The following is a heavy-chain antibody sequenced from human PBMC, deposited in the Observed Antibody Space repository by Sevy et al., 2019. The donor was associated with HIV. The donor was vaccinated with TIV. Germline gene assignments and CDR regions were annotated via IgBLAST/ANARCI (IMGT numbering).Heavy chain of an antibody. D-gene: IGHD6-6*01. V-gene: IGHV3-74*01. CDR3: ARDGRAARDSDY. J-gene: IGHJ4*02. Sequence: GGSLRLSCTASGFTFGSYWMHWVRHAPGKGLVWVSRISSDGSSTSYADSVRGRFTISRDNAKNTLYLQMNSLRAEDTALYYCARDGRAARDSDYWGQGTLVTVSS. CDR1: GFTFGSYW. CDR2: ISSDGSST.